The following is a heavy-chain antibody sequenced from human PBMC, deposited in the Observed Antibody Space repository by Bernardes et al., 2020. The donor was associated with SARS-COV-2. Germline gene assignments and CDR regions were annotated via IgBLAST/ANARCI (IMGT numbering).Heavy chain of an antibody. CDR3: ARVDFSNLYYFDY. CDR1: GFTFSSYT. D-gene: IGHD2-2*01. J-gene: IGHJ4*02. V-gene: IGHV3-21*06. CDR2: ISTSSSYI. Sequence: AGSLIRSCAASGFTFSSYTMNWVRQAPGQGLEWISSISTSSSYISYSDSVRGRFTISRDNAKNSVSLQMNSLRAEDTAVYYCARVDFSNLYYFDYWGQGTPVTVSS.